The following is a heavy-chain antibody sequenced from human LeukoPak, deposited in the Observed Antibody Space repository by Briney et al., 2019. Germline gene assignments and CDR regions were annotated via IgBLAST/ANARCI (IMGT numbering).Heavy chain of an antibody. CDR2: IYYSGST. D-gene: IGHD6-13*01. V-gene: IGHV4-39*07. Sequence: KPSETLSLTCTVSGGSVSSGSYYWSWIRQPPGKGLEWIGSIYYSGSTYYNPSLKSRVTISVDTSKNQFSLKLSSVTAADTAVYYCARSPGIAAARWFDPWGQGTLVTVSS. CDR3: ARSPGIAAARWFDP. CDR1: GGSVSSGSYY. J-gene: IGHJ5*02.